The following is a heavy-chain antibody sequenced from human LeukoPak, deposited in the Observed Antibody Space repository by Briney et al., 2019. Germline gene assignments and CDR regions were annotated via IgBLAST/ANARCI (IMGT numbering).Heavy chain of an antibody. CDR1: GFTFSTYG. Sequence: GGSLRLSCAASGFTFSTYGMHWVRQAPGKGLEWVAVISFDGSNKYYADSVKGRFTISRDNSKNTLYLQMNSLRAEDTAVYYCAKGRPKVGSYYDSSGYPEFDYWGQGTLVTVSS. D-gene: IGHD3-22*01. CDR3: AKGRPKVGSYYDSSGYPEFDY. V-gene: IGHV3-30*18. J-gene: IGHJ4*02. CDR2: ISFDGSNK.